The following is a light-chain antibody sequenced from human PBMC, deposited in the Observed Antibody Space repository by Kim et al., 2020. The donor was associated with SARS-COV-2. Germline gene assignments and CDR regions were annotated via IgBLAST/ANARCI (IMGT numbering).Light chain of an antibody. V-gene: IGKV1-5*03. J-gene: IGKJ5*01. CDR3: QQYNSYSIT. Sequence: ASVGDRVTITCRASQTISSLLAWYQQKPGEAPKLLIYKASSLESGVPSRFSGSGSGTQFTLTISTLQPDDFATYYCQQYNSYSITFGQGTRLEIK. CDR2: KAS. CDR1: QTISSL.